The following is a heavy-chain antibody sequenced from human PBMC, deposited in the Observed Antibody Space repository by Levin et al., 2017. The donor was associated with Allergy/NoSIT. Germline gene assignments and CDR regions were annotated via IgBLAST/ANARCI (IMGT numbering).Heavy chain of an antibody. Sequence: GGSLRLSCAASGLNFDTYGMHWVRQAPGKGLEWVALITSDGFNRYLADSVRGRFSISRDNSKNTLYLQMSSLRAEDTAVYYCASRGDMDVWGQGTTVTVSS. J-gene: IGHJ6*02. V-gene: IGHV3-30*03. CDR2: ITSDGFNR. CDR1: GLNFDTYG. CDR3: ASRGDMDV.